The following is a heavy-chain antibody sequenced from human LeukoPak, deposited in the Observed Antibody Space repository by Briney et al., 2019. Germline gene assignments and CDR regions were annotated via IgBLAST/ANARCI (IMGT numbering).Heavy chain of an antibody. J-gene: IGHJ4*02. D-gene: IGHD3-22*01. CDR2: IGGDGSTI. CDR3: AREGRGYYGDFDY. CDR1: GFTFSDYD. Sequence: PGGSLRLSCSASGFTFSDYDMNRIRQAPGKGLEWVSYIGGDGSTIYDADSVKGRFFISRDNARNSLYLQMNSLRAEDKAVYYCAREGRGYYGDFDYWDQGTLVTVSS. V-gene: IGHV3-11*01.